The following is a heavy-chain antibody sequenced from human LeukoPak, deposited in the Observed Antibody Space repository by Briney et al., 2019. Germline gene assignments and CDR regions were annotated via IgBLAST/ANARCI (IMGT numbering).Heavy chain of an antibody. V-gene: IGHV3-74*01. D-gene: IGHD1-26*01. CDR1: GFTFSNYW. CDR2: INSDGSST. CDR3: ARESSVGAHKAFDY. Sequence: GGSLRLSCAASGFTFSNYWMHWVRQAPGKGLVWVSRINSDGSSTSYEDSVKGRFTISRDNAKNTLYLQMNSLRAEDTAVYYCARESSVGAHKAFDYWGQGTLVTVSS. J-gene: IGHJ4*02.